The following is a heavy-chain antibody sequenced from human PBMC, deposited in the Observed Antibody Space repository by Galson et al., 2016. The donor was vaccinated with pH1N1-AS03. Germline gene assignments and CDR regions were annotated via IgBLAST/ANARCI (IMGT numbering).Heavy chain of an antibody. D-gene: IGHD3-10*01. CDR3: AKDQGGSGRPGY. Sequence: SLRLSCAASGFTFSYYGMHWVRQAPGKGLEWVASIRSDGSNEHYADSVKGRFTISRDNSKNTLHLQMNSLTPEDTAVYYCAKDQGGSGRPGYWGQGTLVTVSS. CDR1: GFTFSYYG. CDR2: IRSDGSNE. J-gene: IGHJ4*02. V-gene: IGHV3-30*02.